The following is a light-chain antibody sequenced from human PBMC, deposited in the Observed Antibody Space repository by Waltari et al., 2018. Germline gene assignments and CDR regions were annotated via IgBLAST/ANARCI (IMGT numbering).Light chain of an antibody. Sequence: DIQMTQSPSTLSAFVGDRVTITCLASQSISTYLAWYQQKPGNAPNLLIDKASTLKSGVPSRFSGAGSGTEFTLTISSLQPEDFATYYCQQYNTYSTFGQGTKVEIK. V-gene: IGKV1-5*03. CDR3: QQYNTYST. J-gene: IGKJ1*01. CDR1: QSISTY. CDR2: KAS.